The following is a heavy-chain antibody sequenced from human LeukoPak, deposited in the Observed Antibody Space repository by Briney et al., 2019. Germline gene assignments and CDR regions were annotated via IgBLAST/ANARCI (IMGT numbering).Heavy chain of an antibody. CDR2: IYYSGST. J-gene: IGHJ3*02. Sequence: SETLSLTCTVFGGSISSSSYYWSWIRQPPGKGLEWIGYIYYSGSTNYNPSLKGRVTISVDTSKNQFSLKLSSVTAADTAVYYCARASYSGYDSTEDDAFDIWGQGTMVTVSS. CDR1: GGSISSSSYY. D-gene: IGHD5-12*01. CDR3: ARASYSGYDSTEDDAFDI. V-gene: IGHV4-61*01.